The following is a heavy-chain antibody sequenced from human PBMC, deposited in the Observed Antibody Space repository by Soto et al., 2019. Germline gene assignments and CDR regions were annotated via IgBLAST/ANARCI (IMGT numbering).Heavy chain of an antibody. CDR1: GFTFTSSA. CDR2: IVVGSGNT. D-gene: IGHD6-19*01. J-gene: IGHJ6*02. Sequence: SVKVSCKASGFTFTSSAVQWVRQARGQRLEWIGWIVVGSGNTNYAQKFQERVTITRDMSTSTAYMELSSLRSEDTAVYYCAADVPRQVAVAGPARGMDVWGQGTKVTV. CDR3: AADVPRQVAVAGPARGMDV. V-gene: IGHV1-58*01.